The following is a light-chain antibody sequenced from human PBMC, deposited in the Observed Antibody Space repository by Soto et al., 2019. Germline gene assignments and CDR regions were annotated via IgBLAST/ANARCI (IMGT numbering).Light chain of an antibody. J-gene: IGLJ1*01. CDR2: DVS. CDR1: GSDVGGYNY. V-gene: IGLV2-14*03. Sequence: QCVLTQPASVSGSPGQSITISCTGTGSDVGGYNYVSWYQHHPGKAPKLMIYDVSNRPSGVSNRFSGSKSGNTASLTISGLQPEDEADYYCCSYTTSNTRQIVFGTGTKVTVL. CDR3: CSYTTSNTRQIV.